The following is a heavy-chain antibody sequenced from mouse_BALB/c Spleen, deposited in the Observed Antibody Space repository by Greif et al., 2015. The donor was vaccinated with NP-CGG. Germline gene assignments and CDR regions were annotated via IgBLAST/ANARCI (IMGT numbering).Heavy chain of an antibody. CDR1: GYTFTSYW. Sequence: VQLKQSGTVLARPGASVEMSCKASGYTFTSYWMHWVKQRPGPGLDWIGAIYPGNSDTSYNQKFKGKAKLTAVTSTSTAYMELSSLTNEDSAVYYCTSEFITTYWGQGTTLTVSS. V-gene: IGHV1-5*01. CDR3: TSEFITTY. J-gene: IGHJ2*01. D-gene: IGHD1-1*01. CDR2: IYPGNSDT.